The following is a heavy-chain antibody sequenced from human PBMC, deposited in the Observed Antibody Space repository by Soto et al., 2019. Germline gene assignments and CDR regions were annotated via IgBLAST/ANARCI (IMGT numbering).Heavy chain of an antibody. CDR3: SLAPYCGGDCYWPY. Sequence: GASVKVSCKASGYTFTSYGISWVRQAPGQGLEWMGWISAYNGNTNYAQKLQGRVTMTTDTSTSTAYMELRSLRSDDTAVYYCSLAPYCGGDCYWPYWGQGTLVTVSS. V-gene: IGHV1-18*01. D-gene: IGHD2-21*01. J-gene: IGHJ4*02. CDR2: ISAYNGNT. CDR1: GYTFTSYG.